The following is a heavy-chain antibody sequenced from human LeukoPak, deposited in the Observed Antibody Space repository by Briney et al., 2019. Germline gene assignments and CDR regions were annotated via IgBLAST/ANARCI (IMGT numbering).Heavy chain of an antibody. CDR1: KFTFSSFA. V-gene: IGHV3-30*04. J-gene: IGHJ3*02. D-gene: IGHD6-19*01. CDR2: ISFDGGNT. CDR3: ARDLGIAVHSAFDI. Sequence: GGSLRLSCAASKFTFSSFAIHWVRQAPGKGLEWVALISFDGGNTLYADSVKGRFIISRDNSKSTLYLQMNSLRTEDTAVYYCARDLGIAVHSAFDIWGQGTMVTVSS.